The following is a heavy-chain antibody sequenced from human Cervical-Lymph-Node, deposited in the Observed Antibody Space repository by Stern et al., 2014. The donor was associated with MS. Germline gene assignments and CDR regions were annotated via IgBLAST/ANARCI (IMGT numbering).Heavy chain of an antibody. Sequence: EDQLVESGGGLVQPGGSLRLSCAASGFTFDSYSMHWVRKVPGKGLVWVSRINTDGSSPRYADSVKGRFTISRDNAKNMLYLEMNSLRAEDTAVYYCSGSNWYFFDYWGQGTLVTVSS. J-gene: IGHJ4*02. V-gene: IGHV3-74*01. CDR3: SGSNWYFFDY. D-gene: IGHD6-13*01. CDR2: INTDGSSP. CDR1: GFTFDSYS.